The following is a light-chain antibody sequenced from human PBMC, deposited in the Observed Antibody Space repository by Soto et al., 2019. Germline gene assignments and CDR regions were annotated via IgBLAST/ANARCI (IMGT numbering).Light chain of an antibody. J-gene: IGKJ5*01. CDR1: QSVTNDY. CDR2: GAS. CDR3: QQYGSSPIT. V-gene: IGKV3-20*01. Sequence: EIVLTQSPGTLSLSPGERATLSCRASQSVTNDYLAWYQHKPGQAPRLLIYGASSGATDIPDRFSGSGSGTDFTLTISRLEPEDFAVYYCQQYGSSPITFGPGTRPEMK.